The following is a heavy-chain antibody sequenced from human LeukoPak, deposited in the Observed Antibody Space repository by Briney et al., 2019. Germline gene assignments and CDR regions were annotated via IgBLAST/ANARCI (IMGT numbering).Heavy chain of an antibody. J-gene: IGHJ6*02. D-gene: IGHD2-8*01. Sequence: AGGSLRLSCAASGFTVSSNYMSWVRQAPGKGLEWVSVIYSGGSTYYADSVKGRFTISRDNSKNTLYLQMNSLRAEDTAVYYCAREVIVQKDNPYYYGMDVWGQGTTVTVSS. CDR3: AREVIVQKDNPYYYGMDV. CDR1: GFTVSSNY. CDR2: IYSGGST. V-gene: IGHV3-66*01.